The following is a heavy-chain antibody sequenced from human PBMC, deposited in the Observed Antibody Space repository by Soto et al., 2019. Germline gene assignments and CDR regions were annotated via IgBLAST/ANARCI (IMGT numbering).Heavy chain of an antibody. CDR1: GFTFSNAW. J-gene: IGHJ6*03. V-gene: IGHV3-15*01. CDR3: TTVDFLEWPHSYYYYYMDV. Sequence: EVQLVESGGGLVKPGGSLRLSCAASGFTFSNAWMSWVRQAPGKGLEWVGRIKSKTDGGTTDYAAPVKGRFTISRDDSKNTLYLQMNSLKTEDTAVYYCTTVDFLEWPHSYYYYYMDVWGKGTTVAVSS. CDR2: IKSKTDGGTT. D-gene: IGHD3-3*01.